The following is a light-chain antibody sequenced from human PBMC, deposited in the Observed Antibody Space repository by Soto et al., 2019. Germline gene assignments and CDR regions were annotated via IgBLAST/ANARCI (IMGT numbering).Light chain of an antibody. J-gene: IGKJ1*01. CDR3: QLYGSPTWT. CDR2: GAS. V-gene: IGKV3-20*01. CDR1: QSVSSSY. Sequence: EIVLTQSPGILSLSPGERATLSCRASQSVSSSYLAWYQQKPGQAPRLLMYGASTRATGIPDRFSGSGSGTDVTLTISRLEPEDFTVYYCQLYGSPTWTFGQGTKVEIK.